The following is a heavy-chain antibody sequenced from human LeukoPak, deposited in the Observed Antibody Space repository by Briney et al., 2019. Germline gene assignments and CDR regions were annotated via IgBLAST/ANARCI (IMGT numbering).Heavy chain of an antibody. CDR3: ARRVEPSDY. J-gene: IGHJ4*02. V-gene: IGHV4-34*01. CDR1: GGSFSGYY. Sequence: SETLSLTCAVYGGSFSGYYWSWIRQPPGKGLEWIGEINHSGSTNYNPSLKSRVTISVDTSKNQFSLKLSSVTAADTAVYCCARRVEPSDYWGQGTLVTVSS. D-gene: IGHD1-26*01. CDR2: INHSGST.